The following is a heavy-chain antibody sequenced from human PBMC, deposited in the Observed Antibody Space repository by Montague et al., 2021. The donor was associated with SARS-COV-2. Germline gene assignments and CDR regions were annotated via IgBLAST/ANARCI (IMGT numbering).Heavy chain of an antibody. CDR1: GGSISSYY. J-gene: IGHJ3*02. D-gene: IGHD6-19*01. CDR2: ISYSGST. V-gene: IGHV4-59*01. CDR3: ARGSGWMGNAFDS. Sequence: SETLSLTCTVSGGSISSYYWSWIRQPPGQGLEWIGYISYSGSTXXXPSXKGRVTISVDTSKNQFSLKLSSVTAADTAVYYCARGSGWMGNAFDSWGQGTMVTVSS.